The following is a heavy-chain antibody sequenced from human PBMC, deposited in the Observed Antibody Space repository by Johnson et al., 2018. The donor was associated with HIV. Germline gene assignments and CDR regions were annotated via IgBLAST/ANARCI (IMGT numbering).Heavy chain of an antibody. CDR1: GFTFDNFG. CDR2: INWNGGST. CDR3: ARAHSGSYYDAFDI. V-gene: IGHV3-20*04. J-gene: IGHJ3*02. D-gene: IGHD1-26*01. Sequence: VQLVESGGGVVRPGGSLRLFCAASGFTFDNFGMSWVRQAPGKGLEWVSGINWNGGSTGYADSVKGRFTISRDNAKNSLYLQINSLRAEDTALYYCARAHSGSYYDAFDIWCQGTMVTVSS.